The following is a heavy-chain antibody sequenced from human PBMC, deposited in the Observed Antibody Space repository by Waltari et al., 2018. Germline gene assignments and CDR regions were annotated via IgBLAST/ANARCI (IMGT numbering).Heavy chain of an antibody. Sequence: EVQLLESGGGLVQPGGSLRLSCAASGFTFSSYAMSWVRQAPGKGLEWVSVIYSGVITYYADSVKGRFTISRDNSKNTLYLQMNSLRAEDTAVYYCAKDRYEFDYWGQGTLVTVSS. J-gene: IGHJ4*02. CDR1: GFTFSSYA. CDR2: IYSGVIT. CDR3: AKDRYEFDY. V-gene: IGHV3-23*03. D-gene: IGHD1-1*01.